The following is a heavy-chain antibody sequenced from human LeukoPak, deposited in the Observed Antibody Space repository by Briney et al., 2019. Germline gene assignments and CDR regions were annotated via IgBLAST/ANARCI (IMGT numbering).Heavy chain of an antibody. CDR1: GFTFSSYG. CDR2: IRYDGSNK. Sequence: PGGSLRLSCAASGFTFSSYGMHWVRQAPGKGLEWVAFIRYDGSNKYYADSVKGRFTISRDNSKNTLYLQMNSLRAEDTAVYYSAKSRYSSGPDTTVGDYWGQGTLVTVSS. CDR3: AKSRYSSGPDTTVGDY. J-gene: IGHJ4*02. V-gene: IGHV3-30*02. D-gene: IGHD6-19*01.